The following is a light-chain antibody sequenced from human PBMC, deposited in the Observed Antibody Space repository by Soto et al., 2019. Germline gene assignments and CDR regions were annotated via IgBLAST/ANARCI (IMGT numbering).Light chain of an antibody. CDR1: SGHSSYA. Sequence: QPVLTQSPSASASLGASVKLTCTLTSGHSSYAIAWHQQQPEKGPRYLMNLNGDGSHSKGDGIPDRFSGSSSGAERYLTNSSLQSEDEADYYCQTWGTGIQVFGGGTQLTVL. J-gene: IGLJ3*02. CDR2: LNGDGSH. V-gene: IGLV4-69*01. CDR3: QTWGTGIQV.